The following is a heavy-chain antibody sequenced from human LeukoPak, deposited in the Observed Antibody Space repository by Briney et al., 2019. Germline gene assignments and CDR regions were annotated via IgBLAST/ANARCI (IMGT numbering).Heavy chain of an antibody. D-gene: IGHD3-16*01. CDR3: TGGPYYFDY. CDR1: GFTFGDYA. Sequence: GGSLRLSCTASGFTFGDYAMSWVRQAPGKGLEWVGFIRSKAYGGTTEYAASVKARFTISGDDSKSIAYLQMNSLKTENTAVYYCTGGPYYFDYWGQGTLVTVSS. CDR2: IRSKAYGGTT. V-gene: IGHV3-49*04. J-gene: IGHJ4*02.